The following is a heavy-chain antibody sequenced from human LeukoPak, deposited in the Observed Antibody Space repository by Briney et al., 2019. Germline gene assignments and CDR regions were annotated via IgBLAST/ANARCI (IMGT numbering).Heavy chain of an antibody. Sequence: SETLSLTCAVYGGSFSRYYWSWLRQPPGKGLEWIGDVNHSGSTNYNPSLKSRATISVDTSKNQFSLTLSSVTGADTAVYHCARVLSIVVVPGATFWFDPWGQRSLVTVSS. CDR2: VNHSGST. J-gene: IGHJ5*02. D-gene: IGHD2-2*01. CDR1: GGSFSRYY. V-gene: IGHV4-34*01. CDR3: ARVLSIVVVPGATFWFDP.